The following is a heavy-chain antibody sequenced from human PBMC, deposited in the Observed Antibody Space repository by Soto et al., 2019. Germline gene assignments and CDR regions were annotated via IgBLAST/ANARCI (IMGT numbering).Heavy chain of an antibody. D-gene: IGHD2-15*01. CDR3: ARGTPSPLIVRSSRGPWFDP. Sequence: SETLYLTCTVSGGSISSYYWSWIRQPPGKGLEWIGYMYYGGRTNYNPSLKSRVTISVDTSKMQVSLKLSSVTAADTAVYFCARGTPSPLIVRSSRGPWFDPWGQGTLVTVSS. V-gene: IGHV4-59*08. CDR1: GGSISSYY. J-gene: IGHJ5*02. CDR2: MYYGGRT.